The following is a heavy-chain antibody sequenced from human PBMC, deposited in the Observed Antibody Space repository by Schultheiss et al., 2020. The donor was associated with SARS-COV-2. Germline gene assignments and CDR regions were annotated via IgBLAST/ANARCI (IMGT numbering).Heavy chain of an antibody. Sequence: ASVKVSCKASGGTFSSYAISWVRQAPGQGLEWMGWISAYNGNTNYAQKLQGRVTMTTDTSTSTAYMELRSLRSDDTAVYYCARDRRFLENGDYWGQGTLVTVSS. D-gene: IGHD3-3*01. CDR2: ISAYNGNT. CDR3: ARDRRFLENGDY. CDR1: GGTFSSYA. J-gene: IGHJ4*02. V-gene: IGHV1-18*01.